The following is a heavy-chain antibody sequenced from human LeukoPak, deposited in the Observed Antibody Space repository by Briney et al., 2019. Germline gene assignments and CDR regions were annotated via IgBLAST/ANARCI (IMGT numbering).Heavy chain of an antibody. CDR1: GFTFRSYA. D-gene: IGHD3-22*01. Sequence: GGSLRLSCAASGFTFRSYAMHWVRQAPGKGLEWVAVISYDGSNKYYADSVKGRFTISRDNSKNTLYLQMNSLRAEGTAVYYCARGIGAYDSNGNLDYWGQGTLVTVSS. CDR3: ARGIGAYDSNGNLDY. V-gene: IGHV3-30-3*01. CDR2: ISYDGSNK. J-gene: IGHJ4*02.